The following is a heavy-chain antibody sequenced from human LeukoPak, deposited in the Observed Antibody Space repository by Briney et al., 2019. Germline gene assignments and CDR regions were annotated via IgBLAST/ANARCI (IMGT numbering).Heavy chain of an antibody. CDR2: IYYSGST. J-gene: IGHJ4*02. CDR1: GGSVSNYY. Sequence: PSETLSLTCTVSGGSVSNYYWSWIRQPPGKGLEWIGYIYYSGSTYYNPSLKSRVTISVDTSKNQFSLKLSSVTAADTAVYYCARCPNYYDSSGYCHWGQGTLVTVSS. V-gene: IGHV4-59*06. CDR3: ARCPNYYDSSGYCH. D-gene: IGHD3-22*01.